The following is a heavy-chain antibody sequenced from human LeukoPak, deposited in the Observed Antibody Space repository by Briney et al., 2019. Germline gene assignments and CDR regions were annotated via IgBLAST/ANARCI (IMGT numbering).Heavy chain of an antibody. CDR2: INSDGSST. J-gene: IGHJ4*02. CDR3: AREGRVSGYDFDY. D-gene: IGHD5-12*01. Sequence: HPGGSLRLSCAASGFTFSSFWMHWVRQAPGKGLAWVSRINSDGSSTTYADSVKGRFTISRDNAKNTLYLQMNSLRAEDTAVYYCAREGRVSGYDFDYWGQGTLVTVSP. V-gene: IGHV3-74*01. CDR1: GFTFSSFW.